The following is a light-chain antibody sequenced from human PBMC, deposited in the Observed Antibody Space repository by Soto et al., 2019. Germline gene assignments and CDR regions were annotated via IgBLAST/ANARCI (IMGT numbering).Light chain of an antibody. V-gene: IGLV2-14*03. CDR1: SSDVGAYNY. J-gene: IGLJ1*01. CDR3: SSYTASNTYV. Sequence: SVLTQPASVSGSPGQSIAISCTGTSSDVGAYNYVSWYQQYPGQAPKLMIYDVTSRPSGVSDRFSGSKSGNTASLTISGLQAEDEADYYCSSYTASNTYVFGAGTKVTVL. CDR2: DVT.